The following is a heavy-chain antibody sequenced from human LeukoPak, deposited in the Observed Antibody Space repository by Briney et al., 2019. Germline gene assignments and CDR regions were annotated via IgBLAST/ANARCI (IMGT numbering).Heavy chain of an antibody. Sequence: PGGSLRLPCAASGFTFSSYSMNWVRQAPGKGLEWVSSISSSSSYIYYADSVKGRFTISRDNAKNSLYLQMNSLRAEDTAVYYCARDLDWHYDSSGYYYRGEGMDYFDYWGQGTLVTVSS. V-gene: IGHV3-21*01. CDR3: ARDLDWHYDSSGYYYRGEGMDYFDY. CDR1: GFTFSSYS. J-gene: IGHJ4*02. CDR2: ISSSSSYI. D-gene: IGHD3-22*01.